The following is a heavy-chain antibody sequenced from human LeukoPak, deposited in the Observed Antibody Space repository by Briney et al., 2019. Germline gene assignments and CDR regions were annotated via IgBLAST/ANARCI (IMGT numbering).Heavy chain of an antibody. D-gene: IGHD2-15*01. V-gene: IGHV3-21*01. J-gene: IGHJ6*02. CDR2: ISSSSSYI. CDR1: GFTFSSYS. Sequence: GGSLRLSCAASGFTFSSYSMNWVHQAPGKGLEWVSSISSSSSYIYYADSVKGRFTISRDNAKNSLYLQMNSLRAEDTAVYYCARDVSYCSGGSCYLGYYGMDVWGQGTTVTVSS. CDR3: ARDVSYCSGGSCYLGYYGMDV.